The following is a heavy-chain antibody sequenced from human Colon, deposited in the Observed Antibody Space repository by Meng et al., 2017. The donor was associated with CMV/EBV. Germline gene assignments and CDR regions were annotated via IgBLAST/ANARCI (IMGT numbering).Heavy chain of an antibody. CDR3: ASQAATHTYFDF. J-gene: IGHJ4*01. CDR1: GYTFSKSY. D-gene: IGHD6-13*01. Sequence: QAQLVQSGDEVKKPGASVRVSCKASGYTFSKSYIYWVRQAPGQGPEWMGIINPTGDSTTLAQKFQGRVTVTRDTSTNTVYMELSSLRSDDTAVYYCASQAATHTYFDFWGHGTLVTVSS. V-gene: IGHV1-46*01. CDR2: INPTGDST.